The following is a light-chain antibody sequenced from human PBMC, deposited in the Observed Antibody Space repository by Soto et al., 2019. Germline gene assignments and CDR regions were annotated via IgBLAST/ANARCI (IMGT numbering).Light chain of an antibody. Sequence: SALTQPASVSGSPGQSITISCTGTSGDVGVYNFVSWCQQHPGKAPKLIIYEVNNRPSGVSSRFSGSKSANTASLTISGLQTEDEADYYCSSYTSSTTVVFGGGTKVTVL. CDR2: EVN. J-gene: IGLJ2*01. CDR1: SGDVGVYNF. V-gene: IGLV2-14*01. CDR3: SSYTSSTTVV.